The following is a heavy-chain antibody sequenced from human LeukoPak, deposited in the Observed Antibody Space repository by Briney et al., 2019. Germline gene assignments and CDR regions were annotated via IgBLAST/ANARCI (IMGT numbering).Heavy chain of an antibody. J-gene: IGHJ4*02. D-gene: IGHD3-22*01. CDR2: IYSGGST. Sequence: GGSLRLSCAASGFTVSSNYMSWVRQAPGKGLEWVSVIYSGGSTYYADSVKGRFTISRDNSKDTLHLQMNSLRAEDTAVYYCARGNYYDSRGYFDYWGQGTLVTVSS. CDR1: GFTVSSNY. V-gene: IGHV3-53*01. CDR3: ARGNYYDSRGYFDY.